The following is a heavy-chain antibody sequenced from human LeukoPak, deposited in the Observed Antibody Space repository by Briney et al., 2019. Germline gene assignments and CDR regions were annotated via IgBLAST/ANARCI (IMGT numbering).Heavy chain of an antibody. J-gene: IGHJ4*02. CDR2: IGSSGST. CDR1: GFTFSTYD. D-gene: IGHD3-10*01. Sequence: LSGGSLRLSCAASGFTFSTYDMTWVRQAPGKGLEWVSAIGSSGSTYYADSVKGRFTISRDNSKNTLYLQMNILRAEDTAIYYCANPFYGSGPRGYWGQGTLVTVSS. CDR3: ANPFYGSGPRGY. V-gene: IGHV3-23*01.